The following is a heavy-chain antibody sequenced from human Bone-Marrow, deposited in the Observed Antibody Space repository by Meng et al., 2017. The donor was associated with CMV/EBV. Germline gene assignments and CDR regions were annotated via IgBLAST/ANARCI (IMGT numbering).Heavy chain of an antibody. D-gene: IGHD6-13*01. V-gene: IGHV1-3*01. CDR3: ARRIAAAGLDY. CDR1: GYTFTSSV. J-gene: IGHJ4*02. Sequence: SCKSSGYTFTSSVLYWVRQAPGQRLEWMGWIIVGNGNTKYSQKFQGRVTITRDTSASTAYMELSSLRSEDTAVYCCARRIAAAGLDYWGQGTLVTVSS. CDR2: IIVGNGNT.